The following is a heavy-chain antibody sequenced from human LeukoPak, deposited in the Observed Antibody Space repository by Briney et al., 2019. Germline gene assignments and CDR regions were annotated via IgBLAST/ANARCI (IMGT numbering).Heavy chain of an antibody. J-gene: IGHJ4*02. CDR3: AKGLKGCSGGSCYYFFDF. V-gene: IGHV3-23*01. CDR1: GFAFSNYA. Sequence: PGGSLRLSCAASGFAFSNYAMSWVRQAPGKGLEWVSRITGSGGGTYYADSVKGRFTISRDNSKNTLDLQMNSLRAEDTAVYYCAKGLKGCSGGSCYYFFDFWGQGTLVTVSS. D-gene: IGHD2-15*01. CDR2: ITGSGGGT.